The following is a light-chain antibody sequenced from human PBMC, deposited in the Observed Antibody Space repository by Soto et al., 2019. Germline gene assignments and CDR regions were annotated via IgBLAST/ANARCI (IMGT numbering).Light chain of an antibody. CDR2: EVS. Sequence: QSALTQPASVSGSPGQSITISCTGTSSDVGGYNYVSWYQQHPGKAPKLMIYEVSNRPSGVSNRFSGSKSGNTASLTISGLQAEDEADYYCSSYTSGSTVIFGGGTKVPVL. V-gene: IGLV2-14*01. CDR1: SSDVGGYNY. J-gene: IGLJ2*01. CDR3: SSYTSGSTVI.